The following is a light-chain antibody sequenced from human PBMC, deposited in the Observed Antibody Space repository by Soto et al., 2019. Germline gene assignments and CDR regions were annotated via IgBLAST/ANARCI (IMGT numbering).Light chain of an antibody. CDR3: QQRSTWLYT. CDR1: QDASIF. J-gene: IGKJ2*01. CDR2: DAS. V-gene: IGKV3-11*02. Sequence: EILLAQSPAPLSLSPGERATLSCKASQDASIFLAWYQQKPGQAPRLLIHDASIRATGVPARFSGSGSGRDFTLTITSLEPEDFAVYYCQQRSTWLYTFGQGTKLEV.